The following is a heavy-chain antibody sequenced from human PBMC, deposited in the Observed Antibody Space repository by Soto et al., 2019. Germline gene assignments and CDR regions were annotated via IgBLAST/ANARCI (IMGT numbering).Heavy chain of an antibody. Sequence: GGSLRLSCAASGFTFSSYAMHWFRQAPGKGLEWVAVISHDGSNKYYADSVKGRFTISRDNSKNTLYLQMNSLRADDSAVYYCVRNNHGAGNYYYAMDVWGQGTTVTVSS. D-gene: IGHD3-10*01. CDR3: VRNNHGAGNYYYAMDV. V-gene: IGHV3-30-3*01. J-gene: IGHJ6*02. CDR1: GFTFSSYA. CDR2: ISHDGSNK.